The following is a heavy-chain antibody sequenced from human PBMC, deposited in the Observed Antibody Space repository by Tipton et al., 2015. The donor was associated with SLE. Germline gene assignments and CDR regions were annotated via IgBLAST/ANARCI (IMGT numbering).Heavy chain of an antibody. CDR1: GGSFSGYY. CDR2: IYYSGST. J-gene: IGHJ4*02. Sequence: LRLSCAVYGGSFSGYYWSWIRQPPGKGLEWIGYIYYSGSTNYNPSLKSRVTISVDMSKNQFSLKLTSVTAADTAVYYCARGGGSPSYWGQGTLVTVSS. V-gene: IGHV4-59*01. D-gene: IGHD2-15*01. CDR3: ARGGGSPSY.